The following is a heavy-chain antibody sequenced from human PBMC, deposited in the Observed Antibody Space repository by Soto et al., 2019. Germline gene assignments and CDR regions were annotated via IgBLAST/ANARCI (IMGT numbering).Heavy chain of an antibody. Sequence: QVQLVQSGAEVKKPGSSVKVSCKASRGTFISYAISWVRQAPGRGLEWMGGIIPVFGTANYTQKFQGRVTITADESTSTAYMELSSLRSEDTALYYCARGRVTTYLTACDYWGQGTLVTVSS. CDR3: ARGRVTTYLTACDY. V-gene: IGHV1-69*01. D-gene: IGHD4-17*01. CDR2: IIPVFGTA. CDR1: RGTFISYA. J-gene: IGHJ4*02.